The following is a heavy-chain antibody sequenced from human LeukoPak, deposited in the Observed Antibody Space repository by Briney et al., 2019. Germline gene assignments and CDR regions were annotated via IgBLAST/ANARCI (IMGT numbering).Heavy chain of an antibody. CDR2: ISGSGGST. CDR1: GFTVSSNY. CDR3: AKGVRGYYYYMDV. V-gene: IGHV3-23*01. D-gene: IGHD3-10*01. Sequence: GGSLRLSCAASGFTVSSNYMSWVRQAPGKGLEWVSGISGSGGSTYYADSVKGRFTISRDNSKNTLYLQMNSLRAEDTAVYYCAKGVRGYYYYMDVWGKGTTVTVSS. J-gene: IGHJ6*03.